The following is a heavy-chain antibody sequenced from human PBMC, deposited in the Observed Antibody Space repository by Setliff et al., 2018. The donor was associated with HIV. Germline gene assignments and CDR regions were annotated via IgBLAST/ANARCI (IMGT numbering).Heavy chain of an antibody. Sequence: GESLKISCKGSGKSLSNYWINWVRQMPGKGLEWMGRIDPSDPYINYGPSFQGHVTISADKSTNTAFLQWSSLKASDSAMYYCSRGIAVAGHDFANTPGDIWGQGTMVTVSS. CDR3: SRGIAVAGHDFANTPGDI. CDR2: IDPSDPYI. J-gene: IGHJ3*02. V-gene: IGHV5-10-1*01. D-gene: IGHD6-19*01. CDR1: GKSLSNYW.